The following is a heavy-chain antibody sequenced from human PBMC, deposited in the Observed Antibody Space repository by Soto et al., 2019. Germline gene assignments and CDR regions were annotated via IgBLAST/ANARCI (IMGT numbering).Heavy chain of an antibody. Sequence: QVQLVQSGAEVKKPGASVKISCKTSGYTFAMHYIHWVRQVPGQGLEWMGMINPSAGSTSYVQKFQGRVTMTRDTSATTVFPNMSRLTSHDTAVFYCAREDGGGGRRHDFWGQGTLVTVSS. CDR3: AREDGGGGRRHDF. V-gene: IGHV1-46*01. J-gene: IGHJ4*02. CDR2: INPSAGST. D-gene: IGHD2-15*01. CDR1: GYTFAMHY.